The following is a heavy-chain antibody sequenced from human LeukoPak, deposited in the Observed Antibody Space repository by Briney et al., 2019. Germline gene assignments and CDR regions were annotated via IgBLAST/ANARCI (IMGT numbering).Heavy chain of an antibody. J-gene: IGHJ4*02. D-gene: IGHD3-22*01. CDR3: ARDLALMYYDSSGYLPG. Sequence: GGSLGLSCAASGFTFSSYWMSWVRQAPGKGLEWVANIKQDGSEKYYVDSVKGRFTISRDNAKNSLYLQMNSLRAEDTAVYYCARDLALMYYDSSGYLPGWGQGTLVTVSS. V-gene: IGHV3-7*01. CDR1: GFTFSSYW. CDR2: IKQDGSEK.